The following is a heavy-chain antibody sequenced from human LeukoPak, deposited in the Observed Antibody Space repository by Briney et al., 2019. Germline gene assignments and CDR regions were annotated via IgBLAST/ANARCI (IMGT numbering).Heavy chain of an antibody. CDR1: GFTFSSYW. CDR3: ARDVPHNWFDT. J-gene: IGHJ5*02. CDR2: IKQDGSEK. Sequence: GGSLRLSCAASGFTFSSYWMSWVRQAPGKGLEWVANIKQDGSEKYYVDSVKGRFTVSRDNAKNTLYLQMNSLRAEDTAVYYCARDVPHNWFDTWGQGTLVTVSS. V-gene: IGHV3-7*01.